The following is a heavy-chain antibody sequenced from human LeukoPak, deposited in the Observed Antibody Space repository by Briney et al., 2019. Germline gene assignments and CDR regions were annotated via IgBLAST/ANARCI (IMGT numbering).Heavy chain of an antibody. CDR1: GGSISSGSYY. J-gene: IGHJ6*03. Sequence: SQTLSLTCTVSGGSISSGSYYWSWIRQPAGKGLEWIGRIYTSGSTNYNPSLKSRVTISVDTSKNQFSLKLSSVTAADTAVYYCAREDYGDYMDVWGKGTTVTVSS. V-gene: IGHV4-61*02. D-gene: IGHD4-17*01. CDR3: AREDYGDYMDV. CDR2: IYTSGST.